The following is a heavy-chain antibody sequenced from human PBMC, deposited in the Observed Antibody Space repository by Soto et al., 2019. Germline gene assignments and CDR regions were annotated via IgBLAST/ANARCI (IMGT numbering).Heavy chain of an antibody. CDR1: GYTFTNYW. CDR2: IEPSYAYTKHSRSSYT. V-gene: IGHV5-10-1*01. J-gene: IGHJ4*02. D-gene: IGHD3-22*01. CDR3: ARRLDSSGFDFDY. Sequence: GESQKISCKASGYTFTNYWISWVRQVPGKGLEWMGRIEPSYAYTKHSRSSYTKYSPSFQGHVSMSVDRSINTAYLQWSGLKASDTAMYYCARRLDSSGFDFDYWGQGSLVTVSS.